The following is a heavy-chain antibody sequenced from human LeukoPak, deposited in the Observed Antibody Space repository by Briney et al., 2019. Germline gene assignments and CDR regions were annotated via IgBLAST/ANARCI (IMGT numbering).Heavy chain of an antibody. Sequence: SETLSLTCTVSGGSISSSSYYWGWIRQPPGKGLEWIGSIYYSGSTYYNPSLKSRVTISVDTSKNQFSLKLSSVTAADTAVYYCARDLSVTTGAFDIWGQGTMVTVSS. V-gene: IGHV4-39*07. J-gene: IGHJ3*02. CDR2: IYYSGST. CDR1: GGSISSSSYY. D-gene: IGHD4-11*01. CDR3: ARDLSVTTGAFDI.